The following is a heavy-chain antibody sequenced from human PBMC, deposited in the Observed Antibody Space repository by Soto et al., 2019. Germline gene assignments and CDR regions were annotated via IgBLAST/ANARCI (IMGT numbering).Heavy chain of an antibody. V-gene: IGHV3-23*01. D-gene: IGHD3-10*01. CDR3: AKDTITMVRGVIIGPNWFDP. Sequence: GGSLRLSCAASGFTFSSYAMSWVRQAPGKGLERVSAISGSGGSTYYADSVKGRFTISRDNSKNTLYLQMNSLRAEDTAVYYCAKDTITMVRGVIIGPNWFDPWGQGTLVTV. CDR1: GFTFSSYA. J-gene: IGHJ5*02. CDR2: ISGSGGST.